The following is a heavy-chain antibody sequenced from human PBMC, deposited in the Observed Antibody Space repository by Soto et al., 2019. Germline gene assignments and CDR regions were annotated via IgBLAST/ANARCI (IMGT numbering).Heavy chain of an antibody. D-gene: IGHD6-19*01. J-gene: IGHJ4*02. CDR2: INAGNGNT. CDR3: ARDLGGWPDY. Sequence: QVQLVQSGAEVKKPGASVKVSCKASGYTFTSYAIHWVRQAPGQRLEWMGWINAGNGNTKYSQKFQDRVTITRDTAASTAYMELNSLRSEDTAVYYCARDLGGWPDYWGQGTLVTVSS. CDR1: GYTFTSYA. V-gene: IGHV1-3*01.